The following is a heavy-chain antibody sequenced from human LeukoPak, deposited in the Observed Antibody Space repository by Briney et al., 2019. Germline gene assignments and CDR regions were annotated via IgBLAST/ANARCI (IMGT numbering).Heavy chain of an antibody. V-gene: IGHV3-21*06. J-gene: IGHJ4*02. Sequence: GGSLRLSCATSGFTFSSYSMNWVRQAPGKGLEWVSSITAGGYIDYADSVKGRFTISRDNAKNSLYLQMNSLRAEDTAVYYCARETNDFWSGRRIDYWGQGTLVTVSS. D-gene: IGHD3-3*01. CDR2: ITAGGYI. CDR1: GFTFSSYS. CDR3: ARETNDFWSGRRIDY.